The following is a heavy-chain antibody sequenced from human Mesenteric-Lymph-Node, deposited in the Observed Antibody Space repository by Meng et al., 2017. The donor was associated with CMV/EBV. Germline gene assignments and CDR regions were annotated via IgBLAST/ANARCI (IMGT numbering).Heavy chain of an antibody. V-gene: IGHV3-30-3*01. CDR1: GFTFSSYT. Sequence: RLSCAASGFTFSSYTFHWVRQAPGKGLQWVAVIYYDGSNEYYADSVKGRFTVSRDNSKSTLYLQMNSLRADDTAVYSCARLVGAIPYWGQGTLVTVSS. CDR3: ARLVGAIPY. CDR2: IYYDGSNE. J-gene: IGHJ4*02. D-gene: IGHD1-26*01.